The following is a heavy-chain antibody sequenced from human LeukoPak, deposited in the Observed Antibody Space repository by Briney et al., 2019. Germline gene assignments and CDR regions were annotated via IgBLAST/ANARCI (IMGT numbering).Heavy chain of an antibody. CDR3: ATIPGRSAFGATYYYYYMDV. Sequence: KLGESLKISCKGSGYSFTSYWIGWVRQMPGKGLEWMGIIYPGDSDTRYGPSFQGQVTISADKSITTAYVQWSSLKASDTAIYYCATIPGRSAFGATYYYYYMDVWGKGTTVTVSS. J-gene: IGHJ6*03. CDR1: GYSFTSYW. CDR2: IYPGDSDT. V-gene: IGHV5-51*01. D-gene: IGHD3-16*01.